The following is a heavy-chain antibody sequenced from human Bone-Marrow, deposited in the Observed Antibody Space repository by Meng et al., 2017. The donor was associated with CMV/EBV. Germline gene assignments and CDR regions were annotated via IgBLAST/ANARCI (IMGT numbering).Heavy chain of an antibody. V-gene: IGHV3-30*04. J-gene: IGHJ4*02. Sequence: LSLTCAVSEFTFDIYSMHWVRQAPGEGPEWVAVISYDGGIQFYAESVKGRFTISRDNAKDTLYLQMNTLRAEDTAIYYCACLNSETYGDRGHLDYWGQGTLVTVSS. CDR1: EFTFDIYS. D-gene: IGHD1-26*01. CDR3: ACLNSETYGDRGHLDY. CDR2: ISYDGGIQ.